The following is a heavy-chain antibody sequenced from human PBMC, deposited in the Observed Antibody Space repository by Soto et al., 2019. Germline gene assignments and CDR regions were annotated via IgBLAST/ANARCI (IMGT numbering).Heavy chain of an antibody. V-gene: IGHV4-59*01. J-gene: IGHJ4*02. CDR3: ARGSSGWPPRLAY. CDR2: IYYSGST. D-gene: IGHD6-19*01. Sequence: QVQLQESGPGLVKPSETLSLNCTVSGGPISSYYWSWIRQSPGKGLEWIGYIYYSGSTNYNPSLKSRVTLSVDTFKNQFSLELGSVTAADTAVYYCARGSSGWPPRLAYWGQGTLVTVSS. CDR1: GGPISSYY.